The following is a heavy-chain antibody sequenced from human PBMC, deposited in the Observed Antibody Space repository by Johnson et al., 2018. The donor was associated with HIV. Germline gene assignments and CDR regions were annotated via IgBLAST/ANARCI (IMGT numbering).Heavy chain of an antibody. CDR2: IRYDGSNK. D-gene: IGHD3-10*01. V-gene: IGHV3-30*02. CDR1: GFTFSSYG. Sequence: QVQLVESGGGVVQHGGSLRLSCAASGFTFSSYGMHWVRQAPGKGLEWVAFIRYDGSNKYYADSVKGRFTISRDNSKNTLYLQMNSLRAEDTAVYYCAKGGLWFGESIDAFDIWGQGTMVTVSS. J-gene: IGHJ3*02. CDR3: AKGGLWFGESIDAFDI.